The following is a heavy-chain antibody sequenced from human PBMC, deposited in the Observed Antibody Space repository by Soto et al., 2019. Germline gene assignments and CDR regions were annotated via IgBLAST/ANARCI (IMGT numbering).Heavy chain of an antibody. CDR2: IDPSDSYT. Sequence: GESLKISCKGSGYSFTSYWISWVRQMPGKGLEWMGRIDPSDSYTNYSPSFQGHVTISADKSISTAYLQWSSLKASDTAMYYCARPAAIAAAGTPGYYYGMDVWGQGTTVTVSS. CDR1: GYSFTSYW. J-gene: IGHJ6*02. CDR3: ARPAAIAAAGTPGYYYGMDV. D-gene: IGHD6-13*01. V-gene: IGHV5-10-1*01.